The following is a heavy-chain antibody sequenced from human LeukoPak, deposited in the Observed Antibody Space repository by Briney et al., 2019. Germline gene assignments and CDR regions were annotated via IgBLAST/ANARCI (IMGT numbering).Heavy chain of an antibody. Sequence: GGSLRLSCAASGFTFDDYAMHWVRQAPGKGLEWVSGISWNSGSIGYADSVKGRFTISRDNAKNSLYLQMNSLRAEDTALYYCAKDIGSSWYFGWFDPWGQGTLVTVSS. J-gene: IGHJ5*02. V-gene: IGHV3-9*01. D-gene: IGHD6-13*01. CDR3: AKDIGSSWYFGWFDP. CDR2: ISWNSGSI. CDR1: GFTFDDYA.